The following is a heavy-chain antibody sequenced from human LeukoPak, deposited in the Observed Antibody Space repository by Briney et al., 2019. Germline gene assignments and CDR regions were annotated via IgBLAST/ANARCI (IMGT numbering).Heavy chain of an antibody. D-gene: IGHD3-22*01. CDR3: AKKLGYYDSSGYPYYFDY. J-gene: IGHJ4*02. CDR1: GFTFSSYA. Sequence: GGSLRLSCAASGFTFSSYAMTWVRQAPGKGLECVSSISGSAGSTYYADSVKGRFTISRDTSKNTLYLQMSSLRAEDTAVYYCAKKLGYYDSSGYPYYFDYWGQGTLVTVSS. V-gene: IGHV3-23*01. CDR2: ISGSAGST.